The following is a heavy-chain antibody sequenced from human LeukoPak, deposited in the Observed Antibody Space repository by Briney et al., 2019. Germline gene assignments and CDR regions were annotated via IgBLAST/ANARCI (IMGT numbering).Heavy chain of an antibody. CDR1: GYSISNAYY. Sequence: SETLSLTCTVSGYSISNAYYWGWIRQPPGKGLEWIGSLYHSGSTYYKPSLKSRVTISVDTSKNQFSLKLSSVTAADTAVYYCARHRSGWLQSSFDYWGQGTLVTVSS. CDR2: LYHSGST. CDR3: ARHRSGWLQSSFDY. D-gene: IGHD5-24*01. J-gene: IGHJ4*02. V-gene: IGHV4-38-2*02.